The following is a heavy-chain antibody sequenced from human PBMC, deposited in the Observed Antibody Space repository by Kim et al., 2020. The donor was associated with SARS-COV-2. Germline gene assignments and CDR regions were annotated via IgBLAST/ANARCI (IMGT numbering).Heavy chain of an antibody. D-gene: IGHD2-2*01. Sequence: SETLSLTCTVSGGSISSYYWSWIRQPPGKGLEWIGYIYYSGSTNYNPSLKSRVTISVDTSKNQFSLKLSSVTAADTAVYYCAREIGYCSSTSCYFGAFDIWGQGTMVTVSS. CDR2: IYYSGST. J-gene: IGHJ3*02. CDR3: AREIGYCSSTSCYFGAFDI. CDR1: GGSISSYY. V-gene: IGHV4-59*01.